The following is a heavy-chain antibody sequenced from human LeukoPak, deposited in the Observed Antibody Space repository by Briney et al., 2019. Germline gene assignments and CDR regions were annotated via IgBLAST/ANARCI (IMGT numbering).Heavy chain of an antibody. Sequence: SGTLSLTCTVSGGSISSSSYYWGWIRQPPGKGREWIGSIYYSGSTYYNPSLKSRVTISVDTSKNQFSLKLSSVTAADTAVYYCASPDCSSTSCKVVAFDIWGQGTMVTVSS. CDR3: ASPDCSSTSCKVVAFDI. V-gene: IGHV4-39*01. J-gene: IGHJ3*02. CDR2: IYYSGST. CDR1: GGSISSSSYY. D-gene: IGHD2-2*01.